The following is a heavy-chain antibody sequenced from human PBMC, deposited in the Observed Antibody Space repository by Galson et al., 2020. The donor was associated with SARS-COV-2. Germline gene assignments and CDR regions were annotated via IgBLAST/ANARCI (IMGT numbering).Heavy chain of an antibody. CDR2: TYYSGST. D-gene: IGHD3-10*01. CDR3: ARETRMVRGVSNFHYGMDV. J-gene: IGHJ6*02. V-gene: IGHV4-30-4*01. Sequence: ASETLSLTCTVSGGSISSGDYYWSWIRQPPGKGLEWIGYTYYSGSTYYNPSLKSRVTISVDTSKNQFSLKLSSVTAADTAVYYCARETRMVRGVSNFHYGMDVWGQGTTVTVSS. CDR1: GGSISSGDYY.